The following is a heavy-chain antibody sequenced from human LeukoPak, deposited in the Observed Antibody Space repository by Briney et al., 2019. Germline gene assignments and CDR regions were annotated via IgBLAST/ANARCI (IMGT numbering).Heavy chain of an antibody. V-gene: IGHV1-69*04. CDR3: ARDRRPGGYYFDY. CDR1: GGTFSSYA. Sequence: SVKVSCKASGGTFSSYAISWVRQAPGQGLEWMGRIIPILGIANYAQKFQGRVTITADKSTSTAYMELSSLRSEDTAVYYCARDRRPGGYYFDYWGQGTLVTVSS. J-gene: IGHJ4*02. CDR2: IIPILGIA. D-gene: IGHD3-16*01.